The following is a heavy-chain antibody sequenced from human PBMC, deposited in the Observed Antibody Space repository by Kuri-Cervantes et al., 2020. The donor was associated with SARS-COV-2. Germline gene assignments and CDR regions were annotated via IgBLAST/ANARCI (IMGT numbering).Heavy chain of an antibody. CDR3: ARDPDFWSGYYDFDY. J-gene: IGHJ4*02. D-gene: IGHD3-3*01. CDR2: ISAYNGNT. Sequence: ASVKVSCKTPETTFPNYDINWVRQATGQGLEWMGWISAYNGNTNYAQKLQGRVTMTTDTSTSTAYMELRSLRSDDTAVYYCARDPDFWSGYYDFDYWGQGTLVTVSS. CDR1: ETTFPNYD. V-gene: IGHV1-18*01.